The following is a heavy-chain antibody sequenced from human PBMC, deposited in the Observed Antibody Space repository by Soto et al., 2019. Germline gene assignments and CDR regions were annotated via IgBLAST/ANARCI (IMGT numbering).Heavy chain of an antibody. CDR2: IRRKTDGGTI. CDR3: CTFAHAHGWY. J-gene: IGHJ4*02. CDR1: GLSFSNAW. Sequence: EVQLVESGGGLVNPGGSLRLSCAASGLSFSNAWMHWVRQAPGKGLEWVGRIRRKTDGGTIDYAAPVKGRFNILRDDSRTTLYLELICVQAADTDLYYCCTFAHAHGWYWAKGSLVSASS. D-gene: IGHD6-19*01. V-gene: IGHV3-15*07.